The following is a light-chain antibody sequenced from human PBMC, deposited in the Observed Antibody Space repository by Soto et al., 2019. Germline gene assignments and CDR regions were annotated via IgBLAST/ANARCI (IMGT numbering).Light chain of an antibody. CDR2: GVS. V-gene: IGLV2-14*01. Sequence: QSALTQPASVSGSPGQSITISCTGTSSDVGGYNCVSWYQQHPGKAPKLIIYGVSDRPSGVPNRFSGSKSGNTASLTISGLQAEDEADYYCTSYTSPSTAVFGGGTQLTVL. CDR3: TSYTSPSTAV. CDR1: SSDVGGYNC. J-gene: IGLJ2*01.